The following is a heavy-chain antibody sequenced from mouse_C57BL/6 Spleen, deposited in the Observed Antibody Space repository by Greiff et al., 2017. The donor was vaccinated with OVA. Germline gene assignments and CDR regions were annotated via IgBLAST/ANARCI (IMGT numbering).Heavy chain of an antibody. J-gene: IGHJ2*01. CDR3: ALYYFDY. CDR2: IYPGDGDT. Sequence: LEESGPELVKPGASVKISCKASGYAFSSSWMNWVKQRPGKGLEWIGRIYPGDGDTNYNGKFKGKATLTADKSSSTAYMQLSSLTSEDSAVYFFALYYFDYWGQGTTLTVSS. CDR1: GYAFSSSW. V-gene: IGHV1-82*01.